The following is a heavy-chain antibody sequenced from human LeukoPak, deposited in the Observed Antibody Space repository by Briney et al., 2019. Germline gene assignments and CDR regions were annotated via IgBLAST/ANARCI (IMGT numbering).Heavy chain of an antibody. Sequence: ASVKVSCKASGGTFSSYAISWVRQAPGQGLEWMGGIIPIFGTANYAQKFQGRVTITADESTSTAYMELSSLRSEDTAVYYCARDQVRSNIVVVPAAMAYWGQEALVTVSS. CDR2: IIPIFGTA. CDR1: GGTFSSYA. V-gene: IGHV1-69*13. D-gene: IGHD2-2*01. J-gene: IGHJ4*02. CDR3: ARDQVRSNIVVVPAAMAY.